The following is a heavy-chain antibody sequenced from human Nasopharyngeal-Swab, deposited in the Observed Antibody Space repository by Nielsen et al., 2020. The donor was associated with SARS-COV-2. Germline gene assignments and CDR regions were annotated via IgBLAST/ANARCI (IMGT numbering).Heavy chain of an antibody. CDR1: GGSISSYY. J-gene: IGHJ4*02. V-gene: IGHV4-59*01. D-gene: IGHD2-21*02. Sequence: SETLSLTCTVSGGSISSYYWSWIRQPPGKGLKWIGYIYYSGSTNYNPSLKSRVTISVDTSKNQFSLKLSSVTAADTAVYYCARDRRGGDGFDYWGQGTLVTVSS. CDR3: ARDRRGGDGFDY. CDR2: IYYSGST.